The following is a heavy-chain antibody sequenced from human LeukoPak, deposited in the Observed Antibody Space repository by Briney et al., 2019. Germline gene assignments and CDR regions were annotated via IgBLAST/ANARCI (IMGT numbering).Heavy chain of an antibody. Sequence: PGGSLRLSCAASGFTFSSYGMHWVRQAPGKGLEWVAGIWYDGSNKYYADSVKGRFTISRANSKNTLYLQMNRLRAEDTAVYYCARDSLSLLDYWGQGTLVTVSS. CDR2: IWYDGSNK. D-gene: IGHD2-15*01. CDR1: GFTFSSYG. CDR3: ARDSLSLLDY. J-gene: IGHJ4*02. V-gene: IGHV3-33*01.